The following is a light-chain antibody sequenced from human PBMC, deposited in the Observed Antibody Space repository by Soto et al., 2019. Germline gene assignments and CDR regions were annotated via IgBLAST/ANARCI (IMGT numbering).Light chain of an antibody. V-gene: IGLV2-14*01. Sequence: QSALTQPASVSGSPGQSITISCAGTSGEVGGYNHVSWYQQHPGKAPKLMIYEVSNRPSGVSNRFSGSKSGNTASLTISGLQAEDEADYYCSSYTSSSTLVVFGGGTKLTVL. CDR1: SGEVGGYNH. CDR3: SSYTSSSTLVV. J-gene: IGLJ2*01. CDR2: EVS.